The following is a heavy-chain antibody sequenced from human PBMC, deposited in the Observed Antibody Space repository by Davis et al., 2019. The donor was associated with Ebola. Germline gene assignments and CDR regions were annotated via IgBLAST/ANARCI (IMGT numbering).Heavy chain of an antibody. V-gene: IGHV4-59*01. Sequence: MPSETLSLTCAVYGGSFSGYYWSWIRQPPGKGLEWIGYIYYSGSTNYNPSLKSRVTISVDTSKNQFSLKLSSVTAADTAVYYCARGSGITGTLMDVWGQGTTVTVSS. CDR1: GGSFSGYY. CDR3: ARGSGITGTLMDV. CDR2: IYYSGST. J-gene: IGHJ6*02. D-gene: IGHD1-7*01.